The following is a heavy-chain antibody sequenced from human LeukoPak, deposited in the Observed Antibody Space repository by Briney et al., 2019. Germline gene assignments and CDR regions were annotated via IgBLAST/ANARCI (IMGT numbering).Heavy chain of an antibody. D-gene: IGHD6-13*01. CDR3: ARELLAGYSSSWYPHWFDP. CDR2: INPNSGGT. J-gene: IGHJ5*02. CDR1: GYTFTVYY. Sequence: GASVTVSFTSSGYTFTVYYMHWVRQAPGQGLEWMGWINPNSGGTNYAQKFQGRVTMTRDTSISTAYMELSRLRYEDTAVYYCARELLAGYSSSWYPHWFDPWGQGTLVSVSS. V-gene: IGHV1-2*02.